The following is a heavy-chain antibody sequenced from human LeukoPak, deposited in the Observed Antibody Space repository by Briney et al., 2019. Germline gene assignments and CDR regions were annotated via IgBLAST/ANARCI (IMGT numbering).Heavy chain of an antibody. Sequence: KTSETLSLTCTVSGGSISSGGYYWSWIRQHPGKGLEWIGYIYYSGSTYYNPSLKSRVTISVDTSKNQFSLKLSSVTAADTAVYYCARGLMVYAIPYYFDYWGQGTLVTVSS. CDR2: IYYSGST. J-gene: IGHJ4*02. D-gene: IGHD2-8*01. CDR1: GGSISSGGYY. V-gene: IGHV4-31*03. CDR3: ARGLMVYAIPYYFDY.